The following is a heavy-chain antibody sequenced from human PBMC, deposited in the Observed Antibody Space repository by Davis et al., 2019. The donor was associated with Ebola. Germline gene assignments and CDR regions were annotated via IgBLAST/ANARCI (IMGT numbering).Heavy chain of an antibody. Sequence: GESLKISCAASGFIFKTYTMHWVRQAPGKGLEWVAVIPYDGKDISYAESVRGRFTISRDNSKNTLYLQMNSLRAEDTAVYYCARRIMITFGGVIVNADAFDIWGQGTMVTVSS. V-gene: IGHV3-30*04. J-gene: IGHJ3*02. CDR3: ARRIMITFGGVIVNADAFDI. CDR2: IPYDGKDI. D-gene: IGHD3-16*02. CDR1: GFIFKTYT.